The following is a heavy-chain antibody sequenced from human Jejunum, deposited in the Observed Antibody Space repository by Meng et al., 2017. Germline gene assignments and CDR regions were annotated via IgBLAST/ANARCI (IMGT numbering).Heavy chain of an antibody. CDR2: IHHTGNI. J-gene: IGHJ5*02. V-gene: IGHV4-4*02. CDR3: ARDLLGPAIAATGWFDP. Sequence: VRRRALAPGMVKPLGTLSLTCAVSGASISDNNWWSWVRQAPGKGLEWIGEIHHTGNINYNPSLKSRVTMSLDKPKNQFSLEVTSVTAADTAVYYCARDLLGPAIAATGWFDPWGQGTLVTVSS. D-gene: IGHD6-13*01. CDR1: GASISDNNW.